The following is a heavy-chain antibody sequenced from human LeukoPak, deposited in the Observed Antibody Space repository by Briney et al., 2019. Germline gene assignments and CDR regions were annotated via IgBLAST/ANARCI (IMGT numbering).Heavy chain of an antibody. J-gene: IGHJ3*02. V-gene: IGHV4-39*07. CDR1: GGSISSSSYY. Sequence: SETLSLTCTVSGGSISSSSYYWGWIRQPPGKGLEWIGSIYYSGSTYYNPSLESRVTISVDTSKNQFSLKLSSVTAADTAVYYCGSGRSSWYRQWVLIDAFDIWGQGTMVTVSS. D-gene: IGHD6-13*01. CDR3: GSGRSSWYRQWVLIDAFDI. CDR2: IYYSGST.